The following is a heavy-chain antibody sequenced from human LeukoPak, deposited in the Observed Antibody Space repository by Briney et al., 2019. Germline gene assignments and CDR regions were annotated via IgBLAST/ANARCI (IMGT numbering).Heavy chain of an antibody. V-gene: IGHV4-38-2*02. CDR1: GYSITSGHY. Sequence: SETLSLTCTVSGYSITSGHYWGWIRQPPGKGLEWIGSLYEGETTYYNPSLKTRLTISLDTSKNQFSLKLSSVTAADTAFYYCARHPTSSYYFDYWGQGTLVTVSS. CDR2: LYEGETT. CDR3: ARHPTSSYYFDY. J-gene: IGHJ4*02.